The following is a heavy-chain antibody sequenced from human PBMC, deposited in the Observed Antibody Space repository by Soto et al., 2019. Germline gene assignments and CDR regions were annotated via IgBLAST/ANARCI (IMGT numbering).Heavy chain of an antibody. V-gene: IGHV4-61*01. CDR1: GGSVSSGSYY. D-gene: IGHD3-22*01. CDR3: AREQYDSSGYYYFH. CDR2: IYYSGST. Sequence: QVQLQESGPGLVKPSETLSLTCTVSGGSVSSGSYYWSWIRQPPGKGLEWIGYIYYSGSTNYNPSPKDRVTISVDTSKNQFSLKLSSVTAADTAVYYCAREQYDSSGYYYFHWGQGTLVTVSS. J-gene: IGHJ4*02.